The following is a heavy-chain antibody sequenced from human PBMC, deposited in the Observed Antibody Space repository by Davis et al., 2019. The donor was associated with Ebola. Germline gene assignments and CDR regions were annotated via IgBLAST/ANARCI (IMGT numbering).Heavy chain of an antibody. CDR2: IIPIFGTA. Sequence: SVKVSCKASGGTFSSYAISWVRQAPGQGLEWMGGIIPIFGTANYAQKFQGRVTITADESKSTAYMELSSLRSENTAVYYCARGRGLGYYYYGMDVWGKGTTVTVSS. D-gene: IGHD3-10*01. CDR3: ARGRGLGYYYYGMDV. J-gene: IGHJ6*04. V-gene: IGHV1-69*13. CDR1: GGTFSSYA.